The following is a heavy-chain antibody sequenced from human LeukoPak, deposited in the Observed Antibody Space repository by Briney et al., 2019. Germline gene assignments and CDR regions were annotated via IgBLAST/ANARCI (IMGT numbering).Heavy chain of an antibody. CDR1: AGFINSGDDY. V-gene: IGHV4-30-4*01. Sequence: NPSQTLSLTWSVAAGFINSGDDYCSWIRQPPGKGLEWIGNIYYSGNTYNNPSLKSRVSISVDTSKNQLSLKVSSVTAADTAVYCGASMASGVGPKGFLGFDPWGQGTLVTVSS. J-gene: IGHJ5*02. D-gene: IGHD3-10*01. CDR3: ASMASGVGPKGFLGFDP. CDR2: IYYSGNT.